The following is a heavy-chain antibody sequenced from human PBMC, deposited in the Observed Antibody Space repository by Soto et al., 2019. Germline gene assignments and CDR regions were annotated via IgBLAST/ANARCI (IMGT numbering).Heavy chain of an antibody. CDR2: IKTDGTYT. D-gene: IGHD2-21*01. CDR1: GFTVSNHW. Sequence: EVQLVESGGGLVQPGGSLTLSCAASGFTVSNHWMHWVRQAPGRGLESISRIKTDGTYTDYADSVKGRFTISRDNAKNMWYLQMDSLRPEDTAVYYCARPKGAAYSAFDVWGQGTVVTVSS. CDR3: ARPKGAAYSAFDV. J-gene: IGHJ3*01. V-gene: IGHV3-74*01.